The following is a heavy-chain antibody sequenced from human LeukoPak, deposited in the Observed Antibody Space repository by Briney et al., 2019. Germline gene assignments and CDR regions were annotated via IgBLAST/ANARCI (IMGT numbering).Heavy chain of an antibody. CDR1: GGSISGVDYY. Sequence: PSETLSLSCTVSGGSISGVDYYWSWIRQPPGKGLEWLGYIYYSGTTHYNPSLKSRLSISVDTSKNQFSLKLNSVTAADTAVYFCARVYGSGWYNDYWGQGTLVTVSS. J-gene: IGHJ4*02. CDR3: ARVYGSGWYNDY. CDR2: IYYSGTT. D-gene: IGHD6-19*01. V-gene: IGHV4-30-4*08.